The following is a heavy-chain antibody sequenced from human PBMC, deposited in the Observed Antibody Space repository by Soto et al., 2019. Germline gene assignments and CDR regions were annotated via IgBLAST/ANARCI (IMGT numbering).Heavy chain of an antibody. CDR2: IYYSGST. J-gene: IGHJ5*01. V-gene: IGHV4-39*01. D-gene: IGHD3-3*01. CDR1: GGSISSSSYY. Sequence: SETLSLTCTVSGGSISSSSYYWGWIRQPPGKGLEWIGSIYYSGSTYYNPSLKSRVTISVDTSKNQFSLKLSSVTAADTAVYYCASKPYNFGIFSWFDSWGQGTLVTVSS. CDR3: ASKPYNFGIFSWFDS.